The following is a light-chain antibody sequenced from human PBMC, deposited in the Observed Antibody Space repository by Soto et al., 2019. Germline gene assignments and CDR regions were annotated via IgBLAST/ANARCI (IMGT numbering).Light chain of an antibody. CDR2: DAS. CDR1: QSIGSN. CDR3: QQYNNWPPIT. Sequence: EIVMTQSPATLSLSPGERATLSCRASQSIGSNLVWYQQRPGQAPRLLIYDASTRATGIPARFSGSGSGTEFTLTISSLQSEDFAVYYCQQYNNWPPITFGQGTRLEI. J-gene: IGKJ5*01. V-gene: IGKV3-15*01.